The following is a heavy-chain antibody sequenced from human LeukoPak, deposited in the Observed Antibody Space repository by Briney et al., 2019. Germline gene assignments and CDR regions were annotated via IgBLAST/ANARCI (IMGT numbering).Heavy chain of an antibody. CDR2: SGGAT. CDR1: GFTLSSYS. CDR3: IKDRTGTYSFDY. V-gene: IGHV3-64D*09. Sequence: GGSLRLSCSASGFTLSSYSMHWVRQAPRKGLEYVSTSGGATYYADSVKGRFTISRDNAKNTLYLQMSSLRAEDTAVYYCIKDRTGTYSFDYWGQGTLVTVSS. J-gene: IGHJ4*02. D-gene: IGHD7-27*01.